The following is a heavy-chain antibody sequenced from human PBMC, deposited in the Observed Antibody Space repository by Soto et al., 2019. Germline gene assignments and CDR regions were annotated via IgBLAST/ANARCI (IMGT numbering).Heavy chain of an antibody. CDR2: VYYSGTT. J-gene: IGHJ4*02. CDR3: ARVLPHFWSGYFDS. V-gene: IGHV4-39*01. Sequence: PSETLSLTCTVSNGSISSKSHYWGWMRQPPGKGLEWIGTVYYSGTTYYNPSLKGRVIISVDPSKDQFSLKLSSVTAADSAVYYCARVLPHFWSGYFDSWGQGSLVTVSS. CDR1: NGSISSKSHY. D-gene: IGHD3-3*02.